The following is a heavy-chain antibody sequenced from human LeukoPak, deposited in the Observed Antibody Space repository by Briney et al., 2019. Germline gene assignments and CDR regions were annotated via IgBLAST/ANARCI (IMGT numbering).Heavy chain of an antibody. CDR3: ARDPSYYYDSSGSYYFDY. CDR2: MNPKSCDT. J-gene: IGHJ4*02. D-gene: IGHD3-22*01. V-gene: IGHV1-8*03. CDR1: GYSFTNYD. Sequence: ASVKVSCKASGYSFTNYDINWVRQATGQGLDWMGWMNPKSCDTGYSQKFQGRVFITTDTSASTAYMELSSLRSEDMAVYYCARDPSYYYDSSGSYYFDYWGQGTLVTVSS.